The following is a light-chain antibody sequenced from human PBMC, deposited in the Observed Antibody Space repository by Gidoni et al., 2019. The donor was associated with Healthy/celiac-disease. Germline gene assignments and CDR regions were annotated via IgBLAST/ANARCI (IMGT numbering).Light chain of an antibody. CDR1: QSISSW. Sequence: DIQMTQSPSTLSASIGDRVTITCRASQSISSWLAWYQQKPGNAPKLLIYKASSLESGVPSRFSGSGSGTEFTLTISSLQPDDVAAYYCQQYNSYPYTFGQGTKLEIK. CDR2: KAS. V-gene: IGKV1-5*03. J-gene: IGKJ2*01. CDR3: QQYNSYPYT.